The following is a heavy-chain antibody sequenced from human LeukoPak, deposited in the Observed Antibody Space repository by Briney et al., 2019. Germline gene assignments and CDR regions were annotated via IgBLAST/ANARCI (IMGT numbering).Heavy chain of an antibody. V-gene: IGHV3-30*01. Sequence: GGSLRLSCAASGFTFSSYAMPWVRQAPGKGLEWVAVISYDGSNKYYADSVKGRFTISRDNSKNTLYLQMNSLRAEDTAVYYCARESAGATWGHFDYWGQGTLVTVSS. CDR3: ARESAGATWGHFDY. J-gene: IGHJ4*02. D-gene: IGHD1-26*01. CDR2: ISYDGSNK. CDR1: GFTFSSYA.